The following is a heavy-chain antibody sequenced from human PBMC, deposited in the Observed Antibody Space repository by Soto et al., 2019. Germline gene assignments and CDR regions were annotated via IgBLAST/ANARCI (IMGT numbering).Heavy chain of an antibody. J-gene: IGHJ4*02. V-gene: IGHV4-59*08. Sequence: PSETLSLTCSVSGGSISDYYWSWIRQSPEKGLEYIAYSSYGGIANLNGALNGRVTMSADKSINTAYLQWSSLQASDTAVYYCTRHTGYDSSLDYWGQGTLVTVSS. D-gene: IGHD5-12*01. CDR3: TRHTGYDSSLDY. CDR1: GGSISDYY. CDR2: SSYGGIA.